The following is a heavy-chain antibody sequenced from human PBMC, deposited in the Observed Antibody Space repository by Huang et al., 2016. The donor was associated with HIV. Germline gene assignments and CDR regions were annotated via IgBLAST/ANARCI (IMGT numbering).Heavy chain of an antibody. Sequence: QVQVVQSGAEVKKPGASVKVSCKASGYSFTSHGISWVRQASGEGLEWMGWISVDNGNTNYAQTIQGSAYNGNEGSGYNGNTKYAQKLQGRVTMNTDTSASTAYMELRSLRSDDTAVYYCATSGYSSSWYSYWGQGTLVTVSS. CDR1: GYSFTSHG. CDR2: ISVDNGNTNYAQTIQGSAYNGNEGSGYNGNT. CDR3: ATSGYSSSWYSY. J-gene: IGHJ4*02. V-gene: IGHV1-18*01. D-gene: IGHD6-13*01.